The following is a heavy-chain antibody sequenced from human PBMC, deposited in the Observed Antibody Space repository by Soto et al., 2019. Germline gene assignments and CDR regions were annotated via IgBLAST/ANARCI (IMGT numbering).Heavy chain of an antibody. J-gene: IGHJ4*02. CDR1: GFTFSSYS. CDR3: AREGYNWNYKGDY. D-gene: IGHD1-7*01. V-gene: IGHV3-21*01. CDR2: ISSSSSYI. Sequence: EVQLVESGGGLVKPGGSLRLSCAASGFTFSSYSMNWVRQAPGKGLEWVSSISSSSSYIYYADSVKGRFTISRDNAKNSLYLQTNSLRAEDTAVYYCAREGYNWNYKGDYWGQGTLVTVSS.